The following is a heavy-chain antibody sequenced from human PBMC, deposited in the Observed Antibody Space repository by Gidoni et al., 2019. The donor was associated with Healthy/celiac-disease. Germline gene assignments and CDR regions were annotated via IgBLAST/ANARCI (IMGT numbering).Heavy chain of an antibody. CDR1: GFTFDDYA. V-gene: IGHV3-9*01. Sequence: EVQLVESGGGLVQPGRSLRLSCAASGFTFDDYARHWVRQAPGKGLEWVSGISWNSGGVGYADSVKGRFTISRDNDKNSLYLQMNSLRAEDTALYYCAKAGSCSTTSCYSLWFDYWGPGTLVTVSS. CDR2: ISWNSGGV. D-gene: IGHD2-2*01. J-gene: IGHJ4*02. CDR3: AKAGSCSTTSCYSLWFDY.